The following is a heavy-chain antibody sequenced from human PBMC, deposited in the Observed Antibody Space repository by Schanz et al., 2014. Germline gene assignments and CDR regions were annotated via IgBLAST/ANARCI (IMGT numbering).Heavy chain of an antibody. V-gene: IGHV1-2*02. Sequence: QVQLVQSGAEMKKPGASVKVSCKASGYTFTGYYMHWVRQAPGQGLEWMGWINPNSGTTNYAQKLQGRVTMTADTSTSTVYMELSGLRSEDTAVYYCAGAFDSSGYYFDYWGQGTLVTVSS. CDR3: AGAFDSSGYYFDY. CDR2: INPNSGTT. D-gene: IGHD3-22*01. CDR1: GYTFTGYY. J-gene: IGHJ4*02.